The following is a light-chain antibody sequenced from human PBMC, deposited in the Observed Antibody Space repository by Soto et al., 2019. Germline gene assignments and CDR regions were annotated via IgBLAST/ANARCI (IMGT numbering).Light chain of an antibody. Sequence: DIQMTQSPSTLSASVGDRVTITCRASQSISNWLAWYQQKPGKAPKLLIYKASSLESGVPSRFSGSGSGTEFTLTISSLQPDAFATYYCQQYNSYPWTFGQGTKVEIK. V-gene: IGKV1-5*03. J-gene: IGKJ1*01. CDR3: QQYNSYPWT. CDR1: QSISNW. CDR2: KAS.